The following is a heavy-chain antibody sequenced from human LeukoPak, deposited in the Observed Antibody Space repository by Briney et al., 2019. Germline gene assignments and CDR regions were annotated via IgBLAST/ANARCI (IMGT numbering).Heavy chain of an antibody. Sequence: PSETLSPTSTVPVASRKGDYDYWGWIRHPPGKGLGGIGSIYYSGSTYYNPSLESRVTISVDTTKNQFSLNVRSVTAADTAVYYCARLGNGDYGDYWGQGSLVTVSS. V-gene: IGHV4-39*01. J-gene: IGHJ4*02. D-gene: IGHD4/OR15-4a*01. CDR2: IYYSGST. CDR1: VASRKGDYDY. CDR3: ARLGNGDYGDY.